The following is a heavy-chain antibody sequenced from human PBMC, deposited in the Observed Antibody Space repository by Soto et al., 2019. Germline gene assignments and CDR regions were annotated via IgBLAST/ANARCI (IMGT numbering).Heavy chain of an antibody. CDR2: ISSSSSTI. D-gene: IGHD1-26*01. V-gene: IGHV3-48*02. CDR3: AVSGSYSGEVDY. J-gene: IGHJ4*02. Sequence: EVQLVESGGGLVQPGGSLRLSCAASGFTFSSYSMNWVRQAPGKGLEWVSYISSSSSTIYYADYVKGRFTISRDNAKNSLYLQMNSLRDDDTVVYYCAVSGSYSGEVDYWGQGTLVTVSS. CDR1: GFTFSSYS.